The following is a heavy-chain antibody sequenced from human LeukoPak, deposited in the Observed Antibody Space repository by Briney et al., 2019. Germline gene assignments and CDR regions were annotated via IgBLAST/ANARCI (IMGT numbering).Heavy chain of an antibody. CDR2: IMQDGSEK. J-gene: IGHJ4*02. CDR1: GFTFSSYW. D-gene: IGHD3-10*01. V-gene: IGHV3-7*01. Sequence: SGGSLRLSCAASGFTFSSYWMTWVRQAPGKGLEGVANIMQDGSEKNYVDSVKGRFTISRDNAKNSLYLQMNSLRAEDTAVFYCARDNYGSGSYYTYFDYWGQGTLVTVSS. CDR3: ARDNYGSGSYYTYFDY.